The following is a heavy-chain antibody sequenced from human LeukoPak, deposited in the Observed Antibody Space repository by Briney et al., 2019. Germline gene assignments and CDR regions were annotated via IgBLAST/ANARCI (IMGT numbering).Heavy chain of an antibody. CDR3: ATPPGFRPIDCFGMDV. Sequence: ASVKVSCKVSGYTLTELSMNWVRQAPGKGLEGMAAADPEDGETIYAQNFQGRVTMTEDTSADTAYMELSTLSSEDTAVYFCATPPGFRPIDCFGMDVWGQGTTVTVS. CDR1: GYTLTELS. D-gene: IGHD1-14*01. J-gene: IGHJ6*02. CDR2: ADPEDGET. V-gene: IGHV1-24*01.